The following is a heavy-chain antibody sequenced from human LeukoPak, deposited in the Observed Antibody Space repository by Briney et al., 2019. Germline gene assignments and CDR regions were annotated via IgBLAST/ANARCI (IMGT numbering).Heavy chain of an antibody. V-gene: IGHV3-23*01. CDR1: GFTFSDNS. CDR2: IGERGRDT. J-gene: IGHJ4*02. Sequence: GGSLRLSCAASGFTFSDNSMHWVRQAPGKGLEWVSGIGERGRDTYYADSVKGWLTISRDNSKNTLYLQMNSLRVEDTAVYYCARNMGNYRAFDYWGQGTLVTVSS. CDR3: ARNMGNYRAFDY. D-gene: IGHD1-7*01.